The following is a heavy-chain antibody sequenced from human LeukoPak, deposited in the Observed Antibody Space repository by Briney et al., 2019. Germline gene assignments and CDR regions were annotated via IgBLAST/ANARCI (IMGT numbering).Heavy chain of an antibody. J-gene: IGHJ3*02. Sequence: GESLKISCKGSGYVFTNYWIGWVRQMPGKGLEWMGTIYPGDSDTRYSPSFQGQVTISADKSIHIAYLQWSSPKASDTAIYYCARAERVYSYGSDAFNIWGQGTMVTVSS. V-gene: IGHV5-51*01. D-gene: IGHD3-16*01. CDR2: IYPGDSDT. CDR3: ARAERVYSYGSDAFNI. CDR1: GYVFTNYW.